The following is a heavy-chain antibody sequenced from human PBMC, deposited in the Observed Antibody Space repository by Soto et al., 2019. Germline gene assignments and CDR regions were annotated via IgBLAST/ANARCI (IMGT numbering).Heavy chain of an antibody. D-gene: IGHD2-2*01. CDR3: ANFNPGRDCSSTSCYSTYFDY. V-gene: IGHV3-30*18. J-gene: IGHJ4*02. Sequence: QVQLVESGGGVVQPGRSLRLSCAASRFTFSRYGMHWVRQAPGKGLEWVAVISYDGSDKYYADSVKGRFTISRDNYXNXXXLXXNSLRAEDTAVYYCANFNPGRDCSSTSCYSTYFDYWGQGTLVTVSS. CDR2: ISYDGSDK. CDR1: RFTFSRYG.